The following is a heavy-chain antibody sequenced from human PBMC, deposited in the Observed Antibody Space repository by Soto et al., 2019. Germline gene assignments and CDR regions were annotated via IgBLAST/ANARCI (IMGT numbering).Heavy chain of an antibody. V-gene: IGHV4-61*01. D-gene: IGHD6-19*01. CDR2: IYYSGST. J-gene: IGHJ4*02. CDR1: GGSVSSGSYY. Sequence: QVQLQESGPGLVKPSETLSLTCTVSGGSVSSGSYYWSWIRQPPGKGLEWIGYIYYSGSTNYNPSLKSRVTISVDTSKNQFSLKLSSVTAADTAVYYCAQLYSSGWYGRNFDYWGQGTLVTVSS. CDR3: AQLYSSGWYGRNFDY.